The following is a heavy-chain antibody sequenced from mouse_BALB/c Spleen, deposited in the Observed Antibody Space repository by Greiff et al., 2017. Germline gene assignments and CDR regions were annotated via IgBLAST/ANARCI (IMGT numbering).Heavy chain of an antibody. CDR3: ARRATVVGNYAMDY. CDR2: IYPGDGDT. D-gene: IGHD1-1*01. CDR1: GYTFTSYW. J-gene: IGHJ4*01. V-gene: IGHV1-87*01. Sequence: QVQLQQSGAELARPGASVKLSCKASGYTFTSYWMQWVKQRPGQGLEWIGAIYPGDGDTRYTQKFKGKATLTADKSSSTAYMQLSSLASEDSAVYYCARRATVVGNYAMDYWGQGTSVTVSS.